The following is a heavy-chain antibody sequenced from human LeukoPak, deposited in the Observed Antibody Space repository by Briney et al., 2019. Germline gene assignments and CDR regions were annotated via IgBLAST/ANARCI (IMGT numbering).Heavy chain of an antibody. CDR2: ITGGHYPT. J-gene: IGHJ5*02. Sequence: GGSLRLSCAASGFSFSSFAMTWVRQAPGKGLEWVSSITGGHYPTYNTDSVKGRFTISRDNSKNTLYLQMNSLRVDDTAVYYCTKDPNGDYVGAFDPWGQGTLVTVSS. V-gene: IGHV3-23*01. CDR1: GFSFSSFA. D-gene: IGHD4-17*01. CDR3: TKDPNGDYVGAFDP.